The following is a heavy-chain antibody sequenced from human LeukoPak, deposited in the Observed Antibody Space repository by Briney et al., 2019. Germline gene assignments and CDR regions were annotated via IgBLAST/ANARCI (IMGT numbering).Heavy chain of an antibody. V-gene: IGHV3-23*01. J-gene: IGHJ6*02. D-gene: IGHD1-26*01. CDR1: GFTFSSYA. CDR2: ISGSGGST. CDR3: AKGGATDSGYYYGMDV. Sequence: GGSLRLSCAASGFTFSSYAMSWVRQAPGKGLEWVSAISGSGGSTYYADSVKGRFTISRDNSKNTLYLQMNSLRAEDTAVYYCAKGGATDSGYYYGMDVWGRGTTVTVSS.